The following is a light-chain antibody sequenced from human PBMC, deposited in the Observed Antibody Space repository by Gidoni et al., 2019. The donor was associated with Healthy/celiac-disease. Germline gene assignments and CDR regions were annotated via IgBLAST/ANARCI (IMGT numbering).Light chain of an antibody. CDR1: SSDVGGYNY. J-gene: IGLJ1*01. CDR2: DVS. V-gene: IGLV2-14*01. Sequence: QSALTQPASVSGSPGQSITISCTGTSSDVGGYNYVSWYQQHPRNAPNLMIYDVSNRPSGVSNRFSGSKSGNTASLTISGLQAEDEADYYCSSYTSSSTLFGTGTKVTVL. CDR3: SSYTSSSTL.